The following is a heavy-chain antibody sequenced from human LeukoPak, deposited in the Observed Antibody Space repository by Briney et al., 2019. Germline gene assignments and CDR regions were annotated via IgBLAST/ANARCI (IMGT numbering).Heavy chain of an antibody. CDR1: GFPFTSYW. D-gene: IGHD6-13*01. Sequence: GGSLRLSCAASGFPFTSYWMIWVRQAPGKGLEWVANIKDDGSEKNYADSVKGRFTISRDNAKNSVSLQMNALRAEDTAVYYCGRGKQQLILDSWGQGTLVTVSS. J-gene: IGHJ4*02. V-gene: IGHV3-7*01. CDR2: IKDDGSEK. CDR3: GRGKQQLILDS.